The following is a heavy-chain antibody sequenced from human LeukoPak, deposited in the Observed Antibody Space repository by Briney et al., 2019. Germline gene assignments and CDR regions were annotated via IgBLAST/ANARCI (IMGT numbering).Heavy chain of an antibody. V-gene: IGHV1-69*05. J-gene: IGHJ6*03. CDR3: ARGPKPGSGYYGTIYYYYYMDV. D-gene: IGHD3-22*01. Sequence: ASVKVSCKASGGTFSSYAISWVRQAPGQGLEWMGGIIPIYGTANYAQKFQGRVTITTDESTSTAYMELSSLRSEDTAVYYCARGPKPGSGYYGTIYYYYYMDVWGKGTTVTVSS. CDR1: GGTFSSYA. CDR2: IIPIYGTA.